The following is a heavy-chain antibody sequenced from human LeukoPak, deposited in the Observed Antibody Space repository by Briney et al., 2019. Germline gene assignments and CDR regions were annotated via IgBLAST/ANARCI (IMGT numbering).Heavy chain of an antibody. CDR1: VFTFSSYE. Sequence: PGGSLRLSCAASVFTFSSYEMNWVRQAPGKGLEWVAVILYDGSNKNYADSVKGRFSISRDNSKDTLYLQMNSLRAEDTAVYYCAREGTSGLVYNWFDPWGQGTLVTVSS. CDR2: ILYDGSNK. V-gene: IGHV3-30*03. CDR3: AREGTSGLVYNWFDP. D-gene: IGHD1-7*01. J-gene: IGHJ5*02.